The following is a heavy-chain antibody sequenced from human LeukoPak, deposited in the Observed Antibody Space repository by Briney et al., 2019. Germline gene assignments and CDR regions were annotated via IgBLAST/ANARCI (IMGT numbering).Heavy chain of an antibody. CDR1: GFTFSSYW. D-gene: IGHD6-13*01. Sequence: GGSLRLSCAASGFTFSSYWVSWVRQAPGKGLEWVANIKEDGSEKYYVDSVKGRFTISRDNAKNSLYLQMNSLRAEDTAVYYCASPHKDIAAAGTWNWFDPWGQGTLVTVSS. V-gene: IGHV3-7*03. CDR3: ASPHKDIAAAGTWNWFDP. J-gene: IGHJ5*02. CDR2: IKEDGSEK.